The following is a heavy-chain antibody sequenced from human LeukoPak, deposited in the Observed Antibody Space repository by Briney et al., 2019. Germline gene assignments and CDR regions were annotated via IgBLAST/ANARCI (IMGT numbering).Heavy chain of an antibody. CDR3: AKEEYDSGWYKWFGP. Sequence: GGSLRLSCAASGFTFSSYDMNWVRQAPGKGLGWVSSINYSGSGTFYADSVKGRFTISRDNSKDTLYLQMNSLRVEDTAVYYCAKEEYDSGWYKWFGPWGQGTLVTVSS. J-gene: IGHJ5*02. CDR1: GFTFSSYD. V-gene: IGHV3-23*01. D-gene: IGHD6-19*01. CDR2: INYSGSGT.